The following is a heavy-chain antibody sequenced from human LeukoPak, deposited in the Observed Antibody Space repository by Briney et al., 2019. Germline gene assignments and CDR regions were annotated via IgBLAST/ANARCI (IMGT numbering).Heavy chain of an antibody. CDR2: IYYSGST. J-gene: IGHJ4*02. CDR3: ALGLLLDY. Sequence: PSETLSLTCTVSGGSISSSSYYWGWIRQPPGKGLEWIGSIYYSGSTYYNPSLKSRVTISVDTSKNQFSLKLSSVTAADTALYYCALGLLLDYWGQGTLFTVSS. V-gene: IGHV4-39*01. CDR1: GGSISSSSYY. D-gene: IGHD3-22*01.